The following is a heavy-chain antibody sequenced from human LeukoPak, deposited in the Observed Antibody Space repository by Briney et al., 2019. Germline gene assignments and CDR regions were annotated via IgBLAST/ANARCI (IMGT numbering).Heavy chain of an antibody. V-gene: IGHV3-53*01. D-gene: IGHD1-14*01. CDR2: LYSDGNT. CDR1: GFTIITND. J-gene: IGHJ4*02. Sequence: GGSLRLSCAASGFTIITNDMTWVRQAPGKGLEWVSVLYSDGNTKYADSVQGRFTISRDNSKNTLYLEMNSLSPDDTAVYYCARGVEPLAANTLAYWGQGTLVTVSS. CDR3: ARGVEPLAANTLAY.